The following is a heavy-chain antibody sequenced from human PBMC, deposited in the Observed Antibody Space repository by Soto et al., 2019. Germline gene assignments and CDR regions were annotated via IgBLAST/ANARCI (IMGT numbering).Heavy chain of an antibody. V-gene: IGHV3-72*01. CDR2: TRNKAKSYTT. Sequence: GGSLRLSCAASGFTFSDHYMDWVRQAPGKGLEWVGRTRNKAKSYTTEYVASVKGRFTISRDDSKNSLYLQMNSLKTEDTAVYYCARSTGYPPYYYNFMDVWGEGTTVTVSS. J-gene: IGHJ6*03. CDR3: ARSTGYPPYYYNFMDV. CDR1: GFTFSDHY. D-gene: IGHD3-9*01.